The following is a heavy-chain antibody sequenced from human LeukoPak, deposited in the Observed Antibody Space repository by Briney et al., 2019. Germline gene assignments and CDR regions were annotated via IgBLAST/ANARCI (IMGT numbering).Heavy chain of an antibody. D-gene: IGHD6-13*01. Sequence: PSETLSLTCAVYGGSFSGYYWSWIRQPPGKGLEWIGEINHSGSTNYNPSLKSRVTISVDTSKNQFSLKLSSVTAADTAVYYCARRQLDYWGQGTLVTASS. CDR1: GGSFSGYY. CDR3: ARRQLDY. J-gene: IGHJ4*02. CDR2: INHSGST. V-gene: IGHV4-34*01.